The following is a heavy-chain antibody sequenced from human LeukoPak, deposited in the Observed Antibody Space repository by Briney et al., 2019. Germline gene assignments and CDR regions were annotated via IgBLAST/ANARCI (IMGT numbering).Heavy chain of an antibody. CDR1: GFIFSHYY. CDR2: ISGGSDII. D-gene: IGHD3-10*01. J-gene: IGHJ6*02. V-gene: IGHV3-11*04. Sequence: GGSLRLSCAASGFIFSHYYMSWVRQAPGKGLEWVSYISGGSDIIYYADSVKGRFTVSRDNAKNSLFLQMNSLRAEDTAVYYCARVANTMVRGVILNHYYYGMDVWGQGTTVTVSS. CDR3: ARVANTMVRGVILNHYYYGMDV.